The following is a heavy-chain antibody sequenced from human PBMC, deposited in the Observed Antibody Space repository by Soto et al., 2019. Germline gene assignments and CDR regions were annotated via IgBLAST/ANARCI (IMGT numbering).Heavy chain of an antibody. CDR1: GGSISSGGYY. V-gene: IGHV4-31*03. J-gene: IGHJ4*02. Sequence: QVQLQESGPGLVKPSQTLSLTCTVSGGSISSGGYYWSWIRQHPGKGLEWIGYIYYSGSTYYNPSRKSRVTLSVDTSQNQFSLKLSSVTAADTAVYYCARARSDDSSGLYYFDYWGQGTLVTVSS. D-gene: IGHD3-22*01. CDR3: ARARSDDSSGLYYFDY. CDR2: IYYSGST.